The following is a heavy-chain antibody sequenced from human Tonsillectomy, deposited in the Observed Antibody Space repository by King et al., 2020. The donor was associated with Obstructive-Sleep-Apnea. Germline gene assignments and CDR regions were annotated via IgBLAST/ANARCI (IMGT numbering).Heavy chain of an antibody. J-gene: IGHJ5*02. CDR3: AREGSIAARNWFDP. V-gene: IGHV4-34*01. Sequence: VQLQQWGAGLLKPSETLSLTCAVYGGSFSGYYWSWIRQPPGKGLEWIGEINHSGSTNSNPSLKSRVTISVDTSKNHFSLKLSSVTAADTAVYYCAREGSIAARNWFDPWGQGTLVTVSS. CDR1: GGSFSGYY. CDR2: INHSGST. D-gene: IGHD6-6*01.